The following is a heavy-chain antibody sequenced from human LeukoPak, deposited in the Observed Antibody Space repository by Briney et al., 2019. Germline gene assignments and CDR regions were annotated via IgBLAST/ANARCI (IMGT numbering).Heavy chain of an antibody. J-gene: IGHJ4*02. V-gene: IGHV3-7*01. CDR3: TREAAAGIDY. Sequence: GGSLRLSCAASGFTFSTNWMRWVRQAPGKGLEWVANIKQDGSEKYYLDSVKGRFTISRDNAKNSLYLQMNSLRAEDTAVYFCTREAAAGIDYWGQGTLVTVSS. CDR1: GFTFSTNW. CDR2: IKQDGSEK. D-gene: IGHD6-13*01.